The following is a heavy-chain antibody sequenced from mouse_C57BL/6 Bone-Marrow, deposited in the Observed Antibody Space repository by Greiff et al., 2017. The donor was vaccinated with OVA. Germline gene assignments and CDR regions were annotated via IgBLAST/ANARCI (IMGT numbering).Heavy chain of an antibody. CDR3: NYGNYGLFAY. CDR1: GFSFNTYA. D-gene: IGHD2-1*01. CDR2: IRSKSNNYAT. J-gene: IGHJ3*01. Sequence: VQLQQSGGGLVQPKGSLKLSCAASGFSFNTYAMNWVRQAPGKGLEWVARIRSKSNNYATYYADSVKDRFTISRDDSESMLYLQMNNLKTEDTAMYYCNYGNYGLFAYWGQGTLVTVSA. V-gene: IGHV10-1*01.